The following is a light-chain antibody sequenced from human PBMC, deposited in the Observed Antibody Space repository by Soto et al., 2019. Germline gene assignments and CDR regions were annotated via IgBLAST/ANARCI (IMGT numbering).Light chain of an antibody. Sequence: QPVLTQPPSVSGAPGQRVTISCTGSSSNIGADYDVHWYQQLPGTAPKLLIYGNSNRPSGVPDRFSGSKSGTSASLAITGLQVEDEADYYCQSYDSSLSAVVFGGGTKLTVL. CDR3: QSYDSSLSAVV. V-gene: IGLV1-40*01. CDR1: SSNIGADYD. J-gene: IGLJ3*02. CDR2: GNS.